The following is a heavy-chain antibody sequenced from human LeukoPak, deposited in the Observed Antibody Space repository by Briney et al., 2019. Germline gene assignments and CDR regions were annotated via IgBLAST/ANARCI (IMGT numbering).Heavy chain of an antibody. Sequence: SETLSLTCAVYGGSFSGYYWSWIRQPPGKGLEWIGEINHSGSTNYNPSLKSRVTISVDTSKKQFSLKLSSVTAADTAVYYCARVVRVSSSWYTYYYYGMDVWGQGTTVTVSS. CDR3: ARVVRVSSSWYTYYYYGMDV. CDR2: INHSGST. CDR1: GGSFSGYY. D-gene: IGHD6-13*01. V-gene: IGHV4-34*01. J-gene: IGHJ6*02.